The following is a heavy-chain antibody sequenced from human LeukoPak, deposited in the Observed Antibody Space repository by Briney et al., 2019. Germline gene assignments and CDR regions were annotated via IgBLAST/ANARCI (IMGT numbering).Heavy chain of an antibody. CDR2: INQDGSEF. CDR1: GFIFSSYW. V-gene: IGHV3-7*01. CDR3: VRDHSGWSLDP. D-gene: IGHD6-19*01. J-gene: IGHJ5*02. Sequence: GGSLRLSCAASGFIFSSYWMSWVRQAPGKGLEWVANINQDGSEFYYVDSVKGRFTISRDNAKNSLYLQMNSLRADDTAVYYCVRDHSGWSLDPWGQGTLVTVSS.